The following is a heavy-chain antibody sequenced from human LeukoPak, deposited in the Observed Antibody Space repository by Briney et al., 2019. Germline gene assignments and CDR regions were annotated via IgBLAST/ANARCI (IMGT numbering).Heavy chain of an antibody. Sequence: GGSLRLSCAASGFTFSSYDMHWVRQAPGKGLEWVAFIRYDGNIKYFADSVKGRFTISRDNSKNTLYLQMNSLRAEDTAVYYCAKDPHYDFWSGYWDYWGQGTLVTVSS. CDR3: AKDPHYDFWSGYWDY. D-gene: IGHD3-3*01. V-gene: IGHV3-30*02. J-gene: IGHJ4*02. CDR1: GFTFSSYD. CDR2: IRYDGNIK.